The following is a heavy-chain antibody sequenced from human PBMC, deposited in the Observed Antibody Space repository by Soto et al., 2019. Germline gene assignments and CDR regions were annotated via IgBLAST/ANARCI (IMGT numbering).Heavy chain of an antibody. V-gene: IGHV3-30-3*01. Sequence: GGSLILSCAASGFTFGTYALHWVRQAPGKXLQWVAVISSDGTNKYYADSVKGRFTISRDNSKNTLFLQMNSLRVEDAAVYYCATVNYDYFWGTYPRRXVDYRGQGTLVTVSS. CDR2: ISSDGTNK. CDR3: ATVNYDYFWGTYPRRXVDY. D-gene: IGHD3-16*02. J-gene: IGHJ4*02. CDR1: GFTFGTYA.